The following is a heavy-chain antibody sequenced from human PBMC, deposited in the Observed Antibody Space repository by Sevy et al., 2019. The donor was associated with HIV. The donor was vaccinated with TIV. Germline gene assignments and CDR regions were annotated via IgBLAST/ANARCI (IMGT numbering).Heavy chain of an antibody. D-gene: IGHD3-3*01. J-gene: IGHJ4*02. CDR2: VNIHSGST. CDR1: GYPFIGYD. Sequence: ASVKVSCKASGYPFIGYDVNWVRQVTGQGPEWMGWVNIHSGSTGYAQKFQGRVTMTRVTSKSTAYMELSSLGSEDTAVYYGARLQRSGYSDYWGQGTLVTVSS. CDR3: ARLQRSGYSDY. V-gene: IGHV1-8*01.